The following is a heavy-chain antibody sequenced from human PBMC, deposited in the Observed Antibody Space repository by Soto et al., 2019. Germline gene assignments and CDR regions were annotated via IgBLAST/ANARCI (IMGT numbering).Heavy chain of an antibody. CDR3: ARGSPLSLWATIITDFDY. D-gene: IGHD5-12*01. CDR2: INPNSGGT. CDR1: GYTFTGYY. Sequence: GASVKVSCTASGYTFTGYYMHWVRQAPGQGLEWMGWINPNSGGTNYAQKFQGRVTMTRDTSISTAYMELSRLRSDDTAVYYCARGSPLSLWATIITDFDYWGQGTLVTVSS. J-gene: IGHJ4*02. V-gene: IGHV1-2*02.